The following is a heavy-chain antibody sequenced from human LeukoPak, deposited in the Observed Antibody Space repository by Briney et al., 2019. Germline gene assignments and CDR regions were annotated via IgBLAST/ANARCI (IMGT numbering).Heavy chain of an antibody. CDR3: ARDIAAAGLFFDY. CDR1: GFTFSSYW. J-gene: IGHJ4*02. V-gene: IGHV3-7*01. CDR2: MKYDGSEK. D-gene: IGHD6-13*01. Sequence: GGSLRLSCAASGFTFSSYWMSWVRQAPGKGLEWVANMKYDGSEKDYVDSVKGRFTISRDNAKNSLYLQTNSLRAEDTAVYYCARDIAAAGLFFDYWGQGTLVTVSS.